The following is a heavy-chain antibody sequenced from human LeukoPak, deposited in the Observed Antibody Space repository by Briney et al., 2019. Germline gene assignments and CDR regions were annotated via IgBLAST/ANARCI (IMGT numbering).Heavy chain of an antibody. Sequence: GGSLRLSCAASGFTFSSYGMSWVRQAPGKGLEWVSAISGSGGSTYYADSVKGRFTISRDNSKNTLYLQMNSLRAEDTAVYYCAKDGTWSYWYFDYWGQGTLVTVSS. J-gene: IGHJ4*02. CDR2: ISGSGGST. CDR1: GFTFSSYG. D-gene: IGHD1-26*01. V-gene: IGHV3-23*01. CDR3: AKDGTWSYWYFDY.